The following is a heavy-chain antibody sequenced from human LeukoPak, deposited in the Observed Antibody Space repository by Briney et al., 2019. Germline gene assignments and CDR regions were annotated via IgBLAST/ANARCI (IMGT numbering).Heavy chain of an antibody. V-gene: IGHV1-69*13. CDR2: IIPIFGTA. CDR3: ARGNYYDSSGYPRRFDY. CDR1: GGTFSSYA. D-gene: IGHD3-22*01. J-gene: IGHJ4*02. Sequence: SVKVSCKASGGTFSSYAISWVRQAPGQGLEWMGGIIPIFGTANYAQRFQGRVTITADESTSTAYMELSSLRSEDTAVYYCARGNYYDSSGYPRRFDYWGQGTLVTVSS.